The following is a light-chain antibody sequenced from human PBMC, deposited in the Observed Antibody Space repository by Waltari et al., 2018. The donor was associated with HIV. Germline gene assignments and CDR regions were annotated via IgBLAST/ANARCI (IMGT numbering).Light chain of an antibody. J-gene: IGKJ3*01. V-gene: IGKV2-28*01. Sequence: DIVMTQSPLSLPVTPGEPAFISCRSSQSLLHINGYKYLDWYLQKPGQSPQLLIFLGSSRASGVPDRFSCSGSGTNFTLKISRVEAEDVGVYYCMQALQTPRTFGPGTKVNIK. CDR2: LGS. CDR1: QSLLHINGYKY. CDR3: MQALQTPRT.